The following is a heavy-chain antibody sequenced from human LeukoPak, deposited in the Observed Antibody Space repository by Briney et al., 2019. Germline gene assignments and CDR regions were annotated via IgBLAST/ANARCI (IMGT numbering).Heavy chain of an antibody. CDR2: ISGSGGST. J-gene: IGHJ6*03. CDR3: APRSYSSGDLYYYYMDV. D-gene: IGHD6-19*01. Sequence: GGSLRLSCAASGFTFSSYAMSWVRQAPGKGLEWVSAISGSGGSTYYADSVKGRFTISRDNSKNTLYLQMNSLRAEDTAVYYCAPRSYSSGDLYYYYMDVWGKGTTVTVSS. CDR1: GFTFSSYA. V-gene: IGHV3-23*01.